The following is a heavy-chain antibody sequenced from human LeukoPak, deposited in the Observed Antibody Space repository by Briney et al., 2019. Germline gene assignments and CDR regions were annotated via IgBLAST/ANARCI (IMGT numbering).Heavy chain of an antibody. J-gene: IGHJ3*01. CDR2: IYATGNT. CDR3: ARHSDSPNYPDTDSFDL. D-gene: IGHD3-22*01. V-gene: IGHV3-66*04. CDR1: GFTFRSYW. Sequence: PGGSLRLSCAASGFTFRSYWMSWVRQAPGKGLEWVSVIYATGNTYYANSVKGRFTISRDNSENMLYLQMNSLRVGDTAVYYCARHSDSPNYPDTDSFDLWGQGTTVTVSS.